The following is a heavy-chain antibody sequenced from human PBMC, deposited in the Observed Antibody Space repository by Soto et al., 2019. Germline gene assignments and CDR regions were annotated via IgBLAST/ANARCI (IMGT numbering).Heavy chain of an antibody. J-gene: IGHJ4*02. D-gene: IGHD3-10*01. Sequence: PGGSLRLSCAASGFTFSSYAMHWVRQAPGKGLEWVAVISYDGSNKYYADSVKGRFTISRDNSKNTLYLQMNSLRAEDTAVYYCARGGGFGESIPTGPFDYWGQGTLVTVSS. CDR2: ISYDGSNK. CDR3: ARGGGFGESIPTGPFDY. V-gene: IGHV3-30-3*01. CDR1: GFTFSSYA.